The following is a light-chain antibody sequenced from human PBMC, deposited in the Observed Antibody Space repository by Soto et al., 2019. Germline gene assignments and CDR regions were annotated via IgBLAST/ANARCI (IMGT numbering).Light chain of an antibody. CDR1: SNDAGGYYL. Sequence: QSVLTQPVSLSVSPGQPITISFTGLSNDAGGYYLVSWYQQHPGQAPKLLIYEDTNRPSGGSNRFSGSTSDNTPSLTISGLQAEDEADYYCCSYAGQSTYVFAGGAKVTVL. V-gene: IGLV2-23*01. J-gene: IGLJ1*01. CDR3: CSYAGQSTYV. CDR2: EDT.